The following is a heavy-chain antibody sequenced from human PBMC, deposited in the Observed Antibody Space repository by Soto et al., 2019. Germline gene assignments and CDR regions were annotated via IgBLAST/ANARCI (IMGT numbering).Heavy chain of an antibody. CDR3: ARGPSIAAPNWFDP. D-gene: IGHD6-6*01. J-gene: IGHJ5*02. CDR1: GGSFSGYY. V-gene: IGHV4-34*01. CDR2: INHSGST. Sequence: SETLSLTCAVYGGSFSGYYWSWIRQPPGKGLEWIGEINHSGSTNYNPSLKSRVTISVDTSKNQFSLKLSSVTAADTAVYYCARGPSIAAPNWFDPWGQGTLVTVSS.